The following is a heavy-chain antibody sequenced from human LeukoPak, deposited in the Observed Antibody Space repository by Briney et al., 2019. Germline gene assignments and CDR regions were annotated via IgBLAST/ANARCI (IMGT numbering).Heavy chain of an antibody. D-gene: IGHD6-13*01. V-gene: IGHV3-11*06. CDR1: GFTFSDYY. CDR3: ARIEAAAGYHFAY. CDR2: ISSSSSYT. Sequence: PGGSLRLSCAASGFTFSDYYMSWIRQAPGKGLEWVSYISSSSSYTNYADSEKGRFTISRDNAKNSLYLQMNSLRAEDTAVYYCARIEAAAGYHFAYWGQGTLVTVSS. J-gene: IGHJ4*02.